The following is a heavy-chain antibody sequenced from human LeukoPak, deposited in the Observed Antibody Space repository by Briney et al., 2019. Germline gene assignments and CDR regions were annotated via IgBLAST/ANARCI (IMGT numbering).Heavy chain of an antibody. CDR2: VHKTGKT. CDR1: TVSGCRGNW. V-gene: IGHV4-4*02. J-gene: IGHJ4*02. CDR3: ARELRGAPTPGAY. D-gene: IGHD3-16*01. Sequence: SEPLSLPCALSTVSGCRGNWWSWVRQPPGKGLEWIGEVHKTGKTNYNPSLKTRVTISIDASKNQLSLELTSVTAADAAVYYCARELRGAPTPGAYWGQGTRVTVSS.